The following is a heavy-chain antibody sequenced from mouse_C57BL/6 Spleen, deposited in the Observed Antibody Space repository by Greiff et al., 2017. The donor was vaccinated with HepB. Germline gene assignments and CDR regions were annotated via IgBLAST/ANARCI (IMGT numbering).Heavy chain of an antibody. CDR1: GFTFSDYY. D-gene: IGHD2-5*01. V-gene: IGHV5-16*01. CDR3: ARDLWTYYSNYGAMDY. Sequence: EVKLVESEGGLVQPGSSMKLSCTASGFTFSDYYMAWVRQVPEKGLEWVANINYDGSSTYYLDSLKSRFIISRDNAKNILYLQMSSLKSEDTATYYCARDLWTYYSNYGAMDYWGQGTSVTVSS. CDR2: INYDGSST. J-gene: IGHJ4*01.